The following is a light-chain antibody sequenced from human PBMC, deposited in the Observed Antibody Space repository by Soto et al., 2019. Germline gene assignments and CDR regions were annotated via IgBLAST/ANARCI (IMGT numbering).Light chain of an antibody. J-gene: IGKJ4*01. CDR1: QSVSSNY. CDR3: QQYNSWPLT. V-gene: IGKV3-20*01. CDR2: GSS. Sequence: EIVLTQSPDTLSLSPGERATLSCRASQSVSSNYVAWYQQKPGQAPRLLTHGSSSRATGVPDRFSGSGSGTDFTLTISSLQAEDVAVYYCQQYNSWPLTFGGGTKVDIK.